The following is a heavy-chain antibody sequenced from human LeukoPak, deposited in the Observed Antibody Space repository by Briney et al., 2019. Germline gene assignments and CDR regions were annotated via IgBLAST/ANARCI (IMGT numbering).Heavy chain of an antibody. CDR3: ARGSNWVTLDY. D-gene: IGHD7-27*01. Sequence: GGSLRLSCAASGFTVTSNYMNWVRQAPGKGLEWVSVTYSGGGTYYADSVKGRFTISRDNSKNTLYLQMNSLRAEDTAVYYCARGSNWVTLDYWGQGTLVTVSS. CDR1: GFTVTSNY. V-gene: IGHV3-53*01. CDR2: TYSGGGT. J-gene: IGHJ4*02.